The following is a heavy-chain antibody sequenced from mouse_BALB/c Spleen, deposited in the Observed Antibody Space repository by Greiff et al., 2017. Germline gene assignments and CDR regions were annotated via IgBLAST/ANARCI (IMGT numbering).Heavy chain of an antibody. J-gene: IGHJ4*01. CDR3: ASPYYYGSSYKDAMDY. D-gene: IGHD1-1*01. Sequence: EVQLQQSGPELVKPGASVKISCKASGYTFADYNMHWVKQSHGKSLEWIGYIYPYNGGTGYNQKFKSKATLTVDNSSSTAYMELRSLTSEDSAVYYCASPYYYGSSYKDAMDYWGQGTSVTVSS. CDR1: GYTFADYN. V-gene: IGHV1S29*02. CDR2: IYPYNGGT.